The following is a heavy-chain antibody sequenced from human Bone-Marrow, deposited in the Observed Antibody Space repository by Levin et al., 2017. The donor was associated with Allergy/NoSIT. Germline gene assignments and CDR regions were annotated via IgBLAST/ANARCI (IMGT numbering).Heavy chain of an antibody. CDR2: INPKNGGT. Sequence: ASVKVSCKASGNSFIDHYLHWVRQAPGQGLEWLGRINPKNGGTDIPQKFQGRITMTRDTSISTGYMDVSGLRIDDTAVYYCARELNISDGDRDGLDRWGQGTLVTVSS. J-gene: IGHJ5*02. CDR1: GNSFIDHY. V-gene: IGHV1-2*02. D-gene: IGHD3-10*01. CDR3: ARELNISDGDRDGLDR.